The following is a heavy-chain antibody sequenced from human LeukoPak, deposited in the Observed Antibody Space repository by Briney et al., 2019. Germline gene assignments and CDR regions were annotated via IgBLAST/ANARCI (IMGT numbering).Heavy chain of an antibody. V-gene: IGHV3-30*02. CDR3: ARAYQLQIDY. CDR2: IRFDGSNK. J-gene: IGHJ4*02. Sequence: PGGSLRLSCAASGFTFSSFGMHWVRQAPGKGLEWVAFIRFDGSNKYYADSVKGRFTISRDNAKKSLFLQMNSLRADDTAVYYCARAYQLQIDYWGQGTLVTVSS. CDR1: GFTFSSFG. D-gene: IGHD2-2*01.